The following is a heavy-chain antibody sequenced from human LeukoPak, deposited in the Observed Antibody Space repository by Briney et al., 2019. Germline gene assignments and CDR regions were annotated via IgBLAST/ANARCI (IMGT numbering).Heavy chain of an antibody. D-gene: IGHD6-25*01. Sequence: PSETLSLTCIVSGGSISSDYWSWIRQPPGKGLEWIGYIYYSGSTNYNPSLKSRVTISVDTSKNKFSLKLSSVTAADTAVYYCARRGGGFWYFDLWGRGTLVTVSS. CDR1: GGSISSDY. V-gene: IGHV4-59*08. J-gene: IGHJ2*01. CDR3: ARRGGGFWYFDL. CDR2: IYYSGST.